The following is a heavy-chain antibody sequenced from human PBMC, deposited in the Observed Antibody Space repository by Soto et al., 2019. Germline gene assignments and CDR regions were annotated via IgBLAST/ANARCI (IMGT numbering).Heavy chain of an antibody. Sequence: QVQLVESGGGVVQPGRSLRLSCAASGFTFSSYGMHWVRQAPGKGLEWVAVISYDGSNKYYADSVKGRFTISRDNSKNTLYLQMNSLRAEDTAVYYCAKSAPLACSGGSCYEYFQHWGQGTLVTVSS. J-gene: IGHJ1*01. V-gene: IGHV3-30*18. D-gene: IGHD2-15*01. CDR2: ISYDGSNK. CDR3: AKSAPLACSGGSCYEYFQH. CDR1: GFTFSSYG.